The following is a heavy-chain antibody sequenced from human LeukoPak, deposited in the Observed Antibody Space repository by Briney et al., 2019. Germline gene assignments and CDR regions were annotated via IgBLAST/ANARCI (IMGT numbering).Heavy chain of an antibody. J-gene: IGHJ4*02. V-gene: IGHV4-39*07. D-gene: IGHD3-22*01. CDR2: IYYSGST. CDR1: GGSISSSNYY. Sequence: SETLSLTCTVSGGSISSSNYYWGWIRQPPGKGLEWIGSIYYSGSTYYNPSLKSRVTISVDTSKNQFSLKLSSVTAADTAVYYCARLPRTMIGPLTGGGDYWGQGTLVTVSS. CDR3: ARLPRTMIGPLTGGGDY.